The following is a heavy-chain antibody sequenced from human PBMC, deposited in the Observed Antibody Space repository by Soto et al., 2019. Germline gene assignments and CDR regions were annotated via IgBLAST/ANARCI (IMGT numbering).Heavy chain of an antibody. CDR3: VRSVPAATWQYSGMDV. V-gene: IGHV4-4*02. CDR1: GDSVSSSSC. Sequence: QVRLQESGPGLVEPSGTLSLTCAVSGDSVSSSSCWSWVRQAPGKGLEWIGEINHSGTFNYNLSLASRVSVSVDKSRNQLSLNLKSVTAADTAVYYCVRSVPAATWQYSGMDVWGQGTTVTVSS. D-gene: IGHD2-2*01. CDR2: INHSGTF. J-gene: IGHJ6*02.